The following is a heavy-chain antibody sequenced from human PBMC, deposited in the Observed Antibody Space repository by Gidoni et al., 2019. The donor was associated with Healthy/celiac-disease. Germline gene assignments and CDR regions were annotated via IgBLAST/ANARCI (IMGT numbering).Heavy chain of an antibody. J-gene: IGHJ4*02. D-gene: IGHD3-22*01. Sequence: EVQLVESGGGLVKPGRSLRLSCTASGFPFGDYAMSWFRQAPGKGLEWVGFIRSKAYGGTTEYAESVKGRFTISRDDSKSIAYLQMNSLKTEDTAVYYCTRVRGRITMIVFDYWGQGTLVTVSS. CDR3: TRVRGRITMIVFDY. CDR2: IRSKAYGGTT. CDR1: GFPFGDYA. V-gene: IGHV3-49*05.